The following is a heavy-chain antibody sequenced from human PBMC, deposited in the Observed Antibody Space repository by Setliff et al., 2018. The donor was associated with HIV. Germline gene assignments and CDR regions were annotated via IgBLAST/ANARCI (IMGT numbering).Heavy chain of an antibody. CDR1: GGTFSRIS. CDR2: IIPILGVT. V-gene: IGHV1-69*04. J-gene: IGHJ4*02. Sequence: GASVKVSCKASGGTFSRISVNWVRQAPGQGLEWMGRIIPILGVTNYAQKFQGRVTISADKSTSTAYMELSSLRSEDTAVYYCARDLGYEVDYWGQGTLVTSPQ. D-gene: IGHD5-12*01. CDR3: ARDLGYEVDY.